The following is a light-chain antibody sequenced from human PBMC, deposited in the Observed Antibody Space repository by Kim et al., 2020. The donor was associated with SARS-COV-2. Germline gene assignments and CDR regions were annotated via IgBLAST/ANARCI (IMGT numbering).Light chain of an antibody. CDR1: QSIRGA. V-gene: IGKV1-39*01. CDR3: QQSFSTLVT. J-gene: IGKJ5*01. CDR2: DVS. Sequence: AFVGDRVTIACRASQSIRGALNWYQQRPGKAPQLLIHDVSALQSGVPSRFSGSGFGTDFTLTISGLQPEDFATYYCQQSFSTLVTFGQGTRLEIK.